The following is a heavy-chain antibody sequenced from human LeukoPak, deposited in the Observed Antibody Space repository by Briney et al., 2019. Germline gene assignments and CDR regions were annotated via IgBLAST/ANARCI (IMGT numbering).Heavy chain of an antibody. J-gene: IGHJ4*02. Sequence: PGGSLRLSCAASGFTFSSYSMNWVRQAPGKGLEWVSYISSSSNTIYYADSVKGRFTISRGNAKNSLYLQMNSLRAEDTAVYCCARVSKGPAAGMEFDYWGQGTLVTVSS. CDR2: ISSSSNTI. CDR3: ARVSKGPAAGMEFDY. CDR1: GFTFSSYS. D-gene: IGHD6-13*01. V-gene: IGHV3-48*01.